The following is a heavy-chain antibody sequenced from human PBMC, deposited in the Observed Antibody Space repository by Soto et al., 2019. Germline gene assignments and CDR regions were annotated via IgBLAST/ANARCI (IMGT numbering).Heavy chain of an antibody. V-gene: IGHV4-59*01. CDR3: ARADHGYYFDY. J-gene: IGHJ4*02. CDR1: GGSISSYY. Sequence: SETLSLTCTVSGGSISSYYWSWIRQPPGKGLEWIGYIYYSGSTNYNPSLKSRVTISVDKSKNQFSLKLSSVTAADTAVYCCARADHGYYFDYWGQGTLVTVSS. CDR2: IYYSGST.